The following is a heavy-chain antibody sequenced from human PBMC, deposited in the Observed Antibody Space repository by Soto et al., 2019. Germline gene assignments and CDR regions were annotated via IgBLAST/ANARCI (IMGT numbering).Heavy chain of an antibody. J-gene: IGHJ5*02. CDR1: GYTFTSYG. CDR3: ARDLEDSVVVPAGRYNWFDP. D-gene: IGHD2-2*01. V-gene: IGHV1-18*01. Sequence: GASVKVSCKASGYTFTSYGISWVRQAPGQGLEWMGWISAYNGNTNYAQKLQGRVTMTTDTSTSTAYMELRSLRSDDTAVYYCARDLEDSVVVPAGRYNWFDPWGQGTLVTVSS. CDR2: ISAYNGNT.